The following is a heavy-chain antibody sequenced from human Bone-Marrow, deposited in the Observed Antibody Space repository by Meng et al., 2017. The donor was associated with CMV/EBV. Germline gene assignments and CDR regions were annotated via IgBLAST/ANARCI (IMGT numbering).Heavy chain of an antibody. CDR1: EFSFSSCS. Sequence: GESLKISCAASEFSFSSCSMNWVRQAPGKGLEWVSYISSSGSTIHYANSVKGRFTISRDNAQNSLFLQMNVLTVDDTAVYYCARDGDLIGCSYFSWGQGTLVTVSS. D-gene: IGHD2/OR15-2a*01. CDR2: ISSSGSTI. V-gene: IGHV3-48*04. J-gene: IGHJ5*02. CDR3: ARDGDLIGCSYFS.